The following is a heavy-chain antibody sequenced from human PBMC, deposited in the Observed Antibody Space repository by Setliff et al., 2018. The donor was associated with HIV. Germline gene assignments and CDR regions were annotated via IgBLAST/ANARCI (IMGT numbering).Heavy chain of an antibody. CDR3: ARGGRMGVVVWVGDY. V-gene: IGHV1-2*06. CDR2: INPNSGDT. CDR1: GYTFTGYY. Sequence: ASVKVSCKASGYTFTGYYMHWVRQAPGQGLEWMGRINPNSGDTDYAQKFQGRVTMTRDTSISTAYMELSGLRSDDTALYYCARGGRMGVVVWVGDYWGQGTLVTVSS. J-gene: IGHJ4*02. D-gene: IGHD2-15*01.